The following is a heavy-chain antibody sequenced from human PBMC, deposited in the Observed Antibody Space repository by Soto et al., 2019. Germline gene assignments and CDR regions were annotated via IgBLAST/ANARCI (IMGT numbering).Heavy chain of an antibody. CDR2: IIPIFGTT. CDR1: GGTFGSDA. CDR3: ARDRTDSGYYTNWLDP. J-gene: IGHJ5*02. V-gene: IGHV1-69*06. D-gene: IGHD3-22*01. Sequence: SVKVSCKASGGTFGSDAITWVRQAPGQGLEWVGRIIPIFGTTNYAQNLQGRVTISADKSTLTSHMELHSLTSDDTALYYCARDRTDSGYYTNWLDPWGQGTQVTVSS.